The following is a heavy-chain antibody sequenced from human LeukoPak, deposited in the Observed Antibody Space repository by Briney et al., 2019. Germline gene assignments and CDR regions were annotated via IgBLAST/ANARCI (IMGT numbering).Heavy chain of an antibody. CDR1: GFTFSSYS. J-gene: IGHJ4*02. CDR3: ARDLGSSSWYGRSNFDY. Sequence: GGSLRLSCAASGFTFSSYSMNWVRQAPGKGLERVSSISSSSSYIYYADSVKGRFTISRDNAKNSLYLQMNSLRAEDTAVYYCARDLGSSSWYGRSNFDYWGQGTLVTVSS. CDR2: ISSSSSYI. V-gene: IGHV3-21*01. D-gene: IGHD6-13*01.